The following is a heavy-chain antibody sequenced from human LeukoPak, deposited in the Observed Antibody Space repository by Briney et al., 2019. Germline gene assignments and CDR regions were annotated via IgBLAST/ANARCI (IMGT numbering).Heavy chain of an antibody. D-gene: IGHD5-18*01. CDR1: GGSISSYY. V-gene: IGHV4-59*08. J-gene: IGHJ5*02. CDR3: ARLETAMVSRVFDP. Sequence: PSETLSLTCTVSGGSISSYYWSWIRQPPGKGLEWIGYIYYSGSTNYNPSLKSRVTISVDTSKNQFSLKLSSVTAADTAVYYCARLETAMVSRVFDPWGQGTLVNVSS. CDR2: IYYSGST.